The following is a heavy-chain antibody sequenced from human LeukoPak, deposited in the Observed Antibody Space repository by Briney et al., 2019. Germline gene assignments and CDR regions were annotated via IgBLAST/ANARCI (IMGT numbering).Heavy chain of an antibody. D-gene: IGHD4-17*01. Sequence: SVKVSCKASGGTFSSYAISWVRQAPGQGLEWMGRIIPILGIANYAQKFRGRVTITADKSTSTAYMELSSLRSEDTAVYYCARDSFGVTTLESYYGMDVWGQGTTVTVSS. CDR3: ARDSFGVTTLESYYGMDV. CDR1: GGTFSSYA. J-gene: IGHJ6*02. V-gene: IGHV1-69*04. CDR2: IIPILGIA.